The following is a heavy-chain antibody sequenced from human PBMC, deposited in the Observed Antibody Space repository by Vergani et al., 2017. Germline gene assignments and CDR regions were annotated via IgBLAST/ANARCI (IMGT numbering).Heavy chain of an antibody. V-gene: IGHV4-31*03. Sequence: QVQLQESGPGLVKASQTLSLTCSVSGAYVGRGGYYWSWIRQHPGKGLEWIGYIYYSGSTYYNPSLKSRVTISVDTSKNPFSLKLSSVTAADTAVYYCARAWRPLSGMDVWGKGTTVTVSS. CDR1: GAYVGRGGYY. D-gene: IGHD3-16*02. CDR3: ARAWRPLSGMDV. CDR2: IYYSGST. J-gene: IGHJ6*03.